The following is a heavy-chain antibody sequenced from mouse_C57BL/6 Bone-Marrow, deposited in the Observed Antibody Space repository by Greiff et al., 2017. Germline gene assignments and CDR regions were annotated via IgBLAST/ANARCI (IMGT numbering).Heavy chain of an antibody. Sequence: EVQLQQSGAELVRPGASVKLSCTASGFNIKDDYMHWVKQRPEQGLEWIGWIDPENGDTEYASKFQGKATITADTSSNTAYLQLSSLTSEDTAAYYCTNGGMDYWGQGTSVTVSS. CDR1: GFNIKDDY. CDR2: IDPENGDT. J-gene: IGHJ4*01. CDR3: TNGGMDY. V-gene: IGHV14-4*01.